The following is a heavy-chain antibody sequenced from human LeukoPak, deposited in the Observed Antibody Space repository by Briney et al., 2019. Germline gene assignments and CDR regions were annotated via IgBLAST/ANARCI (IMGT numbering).Heavy chain of an antibody. V-gene: IGHV3-48*04. D-gene: IGHD4-17*01. CDR2: ISSSSSTI. J-gene: IGHJ4*02. Sequence: GGSLRLSCAASGFTFSSYSMNWVRQAPGKGLEWVSYISSSSSTIYYGDSVKGRFTVSRDNAKRSLYLQMNSLRPEDTAVYYCASFNYGDFDSWGQGTLVTVSS. CDR1: GFTFSSYS. CDR3: ASFNYGDFDS.